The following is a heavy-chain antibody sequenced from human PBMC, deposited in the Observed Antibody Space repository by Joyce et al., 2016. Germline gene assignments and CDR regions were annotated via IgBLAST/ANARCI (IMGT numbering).Heavy chain of an antibody. D-gene: IGHD2-21*02. CDR2: INQDGSEK. Sequence: EVQLVESGGDLVQPGGSLRLSCGASGFTFSKYWMNWVRKAPGKGREWVANINQDGSEKYYVGSVKGRFTISRNNAKRSLYLQLTSLRAEDTAVYYCAKNTAVTAIASPYDYWGQGTLVAVSS. V-gene: IGHV3-7*01. J-gene: IGHJ4*02. CDR1: GFTFSKYW. CDR3: AKNTAVTAIASPYDY.